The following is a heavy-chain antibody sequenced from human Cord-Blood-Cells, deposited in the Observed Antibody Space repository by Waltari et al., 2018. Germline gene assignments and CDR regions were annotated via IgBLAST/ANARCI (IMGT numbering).Heavy chain of an antibody. V-gene: IGHV4-39*01. D-gene: IGHD5-18*01. J-gene: IGHJ3*02. CDR3: ARSRGYSYGDAFDI. CDR1: GGSISSSSYT. CDR2: IYYSGNT. Sequence: QLQLQESGPGLVKPSETLSLTCTVSGGSISSSSYTLGRLRQPPGKGLEWIGSIYYSGNTYYNPSLKSRVTISVDTSKNQFSLKLSSVTAADTAVYYCARSRGYSYGDAFDIWGQGTMVTVSS.